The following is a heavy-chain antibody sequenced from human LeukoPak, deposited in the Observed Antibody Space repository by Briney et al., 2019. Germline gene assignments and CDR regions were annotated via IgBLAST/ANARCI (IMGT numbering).Heavy chain of an antibody. J-gene: IGHJ4*02. CDR3: ALGGSWVDIFDY. Sequence: SVNVSCKASGGTFSSYAISWVRQAPGQGLEWMGRIIPILGIANYAQKFQGRVTITADKSTSTAYMELSSLRSEDTAVYYCALGGSWVDIFDYWGQGTLVTVSS. CDR2: IIPILGIA. V-gene: IGHV1-69*04. D-gene: IGHD1-26*01. CDR1: GGTFSSYA.